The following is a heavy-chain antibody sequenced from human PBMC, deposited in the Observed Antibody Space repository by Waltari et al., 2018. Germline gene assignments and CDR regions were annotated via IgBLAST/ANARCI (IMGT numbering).Heavy chain of an antibody. D-gene: IGHD2-15*01. J-gene: IGHJ4*02. Sequence: EVQLVESGGGLVQPGRSLRLSFAASGFTFDDYAMPWVRQAPGKGLEWVSGISWNSGSIGYADSVKGRFTISRDNAKNSLYLQMNSLRAEDTALYYCAKYRYCSGGSCYWAFDYWGQGTLVTVSS. CDR2: ISWNSGSI. CDR3: AKYRYCSGGSCYWAFDY. CDR1: GFTFDDYA. V-gene: IGHV3-9*01.